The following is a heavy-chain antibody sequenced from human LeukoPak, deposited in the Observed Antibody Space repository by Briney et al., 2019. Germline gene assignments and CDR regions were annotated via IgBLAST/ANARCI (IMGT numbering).Heavy chain of an antibody. CDR3: AKDGDAYYYDSSGYYTGAWSVDY. J-gene: IGHJ4*02. D-gene: IGHD3-22*01. CDR1: GFTFSSYG. V-gene: IGHV3-30*18. Sequence: PGGSLRLSCAASGFTFSSYGMHWVRQAPGKGLEWVAVISYDGSNKYYADSVKGRFTISRDNSKNTLYLQMNSLRAEDTAVYYCAKDGDAYYYDSSGYYTGAWSVDYWGQGTLVTVSS. CDR2: ISYDGSNK.